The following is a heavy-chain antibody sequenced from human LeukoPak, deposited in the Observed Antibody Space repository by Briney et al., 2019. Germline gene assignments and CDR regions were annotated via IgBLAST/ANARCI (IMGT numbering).Heavy chain of an antibody. CDR3: VKDQYTAMPDAFDI. D-gene: IGHD5-18*01. CDR2: ISSNGGST. Sequence: GGSLRLSCSASGFTFSSYAMHWVRQAPGKGLEYVSAISSNGGSTYYADSVKGRFTISRDNSKNTLYPQMSSLRAEDTAVYYCVKDQYTAMPDAFDIWGQGTMVTVSS. V-gene: IGHV3-64D*06. J-gene: IGHJ3*02. CDR1: GFTFSSYA.